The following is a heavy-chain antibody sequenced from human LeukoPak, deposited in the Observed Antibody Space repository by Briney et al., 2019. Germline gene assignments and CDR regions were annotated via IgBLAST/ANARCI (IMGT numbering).Heavy chain of an antibody. CDR2: ISYDGSNK. D-gene: IGHD3-3*01. CDR3: AREGLYYDFWSGYYTLYYYFDY. V-gene: IGHV3-30-3*01. Sequence: PGGSLRLSCAASGFTFSSYAMHWVRQAPGKGLEWVAVISYDGSNKYYADSVKGRFTISRDNSKNTLCLQMNSLRAEDTAVYYCAREGLYYDFWSGYYTLYYYFDYWGQGTLVTVSS. J-gene: IGHJ4*02. CDR1: GFTFSSYA.